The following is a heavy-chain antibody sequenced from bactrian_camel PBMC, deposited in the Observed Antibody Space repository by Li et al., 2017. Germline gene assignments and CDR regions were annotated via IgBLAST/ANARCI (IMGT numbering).Heavy chain of an antibody. CDR1: GFTFSPYW. CDR3: VRQFSGNDFGY. Sequence: VESGGGLVQPGGSLRLSCKTFGFTFSPYWMYWVRQAPGKGLEWVSRIDVVSGSYYADSVKGRFTISRDNDKNTVYLQMNSLKPEDTAVYYCVRQFSGNDFGYWGQGTQVTVS. V-gene: IGHV3S25*01. D-gene: IGHD6*01. CDR2: IDVVSGS. J-gene: IGHJ6*01.